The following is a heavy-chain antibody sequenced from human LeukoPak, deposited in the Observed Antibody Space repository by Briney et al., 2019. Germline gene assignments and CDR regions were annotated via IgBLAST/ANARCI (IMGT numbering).Heavy chain of an antibody. CDR3: ARVYGDHYGSGVIDY. V-gene: IGHV1-2*02. J-gene: IGHJ4*02. D-gene: IGHD3-10*01. CDR1: GYTFTDYY. CDR2: INPNSGGT. Sequence: ASVKVSCKASGYTFTDYYMHWVRQAPGQGLEWMGWINPNSGGTNYAQKFQGRVTMTRDTSISTAYMEVSRLRSDDTAVYYCARVYGDHYGSGVIDYWGQGTLSPSPQ.